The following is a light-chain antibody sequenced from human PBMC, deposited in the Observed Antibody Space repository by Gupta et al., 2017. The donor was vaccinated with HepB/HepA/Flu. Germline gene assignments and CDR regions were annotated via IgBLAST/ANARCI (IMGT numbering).Light chain of an antibody. Sequence: EIGLTQALGTLSLSPGERATLSCSASQSVRSSYLAWYQQKPGQAPTLLLFGASSRATGSPDKCSGSGAGTDFSITISRLEPEDFAVYYCQQYGSSPPWTFGQGTQVEIK. V-gene: IGKV3-20*01. J-gene: IGKJ1*01. CDR3: QQYGSSPPWT. CDR2: GAS. CDR1: QSVRSSY.